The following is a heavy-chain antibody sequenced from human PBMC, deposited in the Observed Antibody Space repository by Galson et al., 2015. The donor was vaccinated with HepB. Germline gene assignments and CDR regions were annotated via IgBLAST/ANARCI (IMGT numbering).Heavy chain of an antibody. CDR1: GFTFGDYA. D-gene: IGHD3-10*01. CDR2: ISWNSGNI. J-gene: IGHJ4*02. V-gene: IGHV3-9*01. CDR3: AKDIYGVVRGFFGY. Sequence: SLRLSCAASGFTFGDYAMHWVRQAPGKGLEWVSGISWNSGNIGYADSVKGRFTISRDNAKNSLYLQMNSLRPEDTALYYCAKDIYGVVRGFFGYWGQGTLVTVSS.